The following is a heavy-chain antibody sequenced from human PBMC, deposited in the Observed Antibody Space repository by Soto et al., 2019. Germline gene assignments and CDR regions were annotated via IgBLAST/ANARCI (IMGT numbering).Heavy chain of an antibody. Sequence: SETLSLTCTVSGGSLSGYFWSWIRQPPGKGLEWIGYIYYSGSTNYTPSLRSRVTMSVDTSKNQISLKLRSVTAADTAVYYCAREMYSSGYPPFGHWGQGTVVTVSS. CDR2: IYYSGST. CDR3: AREMYSSGYPPFGH. J-gene: IGHJ4*02. V-gene: IGHV4-59*01. D-gene: IGHD3-22*01. CDR1: GGSLSGYF.